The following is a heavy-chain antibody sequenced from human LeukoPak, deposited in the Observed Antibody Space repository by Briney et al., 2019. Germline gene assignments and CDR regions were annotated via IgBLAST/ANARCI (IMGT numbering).Heavy chain of an antibody. V-gene: IGHV3-74*01. J-gene: IGHJ4*02. CDR1: GFTFSSYW. Sequence: RSLRLSCAASGFTFSSYWMHWVRQAPGKGLVWVSRINSDGSSTSYADSVKGRFTISRDNAKNTLYLQMNSLRAEDTAVYYCARETRYYVSDYWGQGTLVTVSS. CDR3: ARETRYYVSDY. CDR2: INSDGSST. D-gene: IGHD3-10*02.